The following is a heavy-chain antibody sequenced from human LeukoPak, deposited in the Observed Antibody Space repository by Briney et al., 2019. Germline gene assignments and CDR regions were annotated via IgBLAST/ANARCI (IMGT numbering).Heavy chain of an antibody. CDR1: GFTFSNYA. CDR3: AKDGSGSYYFSYYYYYMDV. V-gene: IGHV3-23*01. Sequence: GSLRLSCAASGFTFSNYAMTWVRQAPGKGLEWVSAITGSGGSTYYTDPVKGRFTISRDNSKNTLYLQMNSLRPEDTAVYYCAKDGSGSYYFSYYYYYMDVWGKGTTVTVSS. J-gene: IGHJ6*03. D-gene: IGHD3-10*01. CDR2: ITGSGGST.